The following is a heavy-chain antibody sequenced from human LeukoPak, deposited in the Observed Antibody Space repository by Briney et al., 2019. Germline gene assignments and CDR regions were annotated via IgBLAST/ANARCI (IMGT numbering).Heavy chain of an antibody. CDR1: GGSISSYY. D-gene: IGHD3-10*01. J-gene: IGHJ4*02. V-gene: IGHV4-59*01. CDR3: ARDIRWGGVLSCRDFDY. Sequence: PSETLSLTCTVSGGSISSYYWSWIRQPPGKGLEWIGYIYYSGSTNYNPSLKSRVTISVDTSKNQFSLKLSSVTAADTAVYYCARDIRWGGVLSCRDFDYSGEGTLVTVSS. CDR2: IYYSGST.